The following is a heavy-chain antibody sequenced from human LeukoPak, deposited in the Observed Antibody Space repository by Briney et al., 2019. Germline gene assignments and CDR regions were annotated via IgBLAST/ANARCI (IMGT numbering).Heavy chain of an antibody. CDR1: GFTFSRHA. Sequence: GGSLRLSCAASGFTFSRHAMHWVRQAPGKGLEWVAVISYDGSNKYYADSVKGRFTISRDNSKNTLYLQMNSLRAEDTAVYYCAKAPRSVPRYYYYYYMDVWGKGTTVTISS. J-gene: IGHJ6*03. D-gene: IGHD2-2*01. V-gene: IGHV3-30*04. CDR2: ISYDGSNK. CDR3: AKAPRSVPRYYYYYYMDV.